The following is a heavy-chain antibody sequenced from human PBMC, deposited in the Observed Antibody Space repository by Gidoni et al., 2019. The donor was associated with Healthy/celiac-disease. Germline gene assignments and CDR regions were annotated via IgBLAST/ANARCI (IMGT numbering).Heavy chain of an antibody. CDR3: ARGVTTVTTTNWFDH. D-gene: IGHD4-17*01. J-gene: IGHJ5*02. CDR2: MNPNSGNT. V-gene: IGHV1-8*01. CDR1: GYTFIRYD. Sequence: VQLLQSGAEVKQPGASVKHPCKASGYTFIRYDFTWVRQATGQGLEWMGWMNPNSGNTGYAQKFQGRVTMTRNTSMSTAYMELSSLRSEDTAVDYCARGVTTVTTTNWFDHWGQGTLVTVSS.